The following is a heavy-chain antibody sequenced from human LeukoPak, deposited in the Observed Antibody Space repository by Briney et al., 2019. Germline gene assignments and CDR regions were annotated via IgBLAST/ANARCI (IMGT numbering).Heavy chain of an antibody. CDR2: INHSGSI. Sequence: PSETLSLTCVVSGGSISSSNWWGWVRQPPGKGLEWIGEINHSGSINYNPSLKSRVSISVDTSKNQFSLEVTSVTAADTAVYYCASGMIPFQYWGQGTLVIVSS. CDR3: ASGMIPFQY. CDR1: GGSISSSNW. D-gene: IGHD3-22*01. J-gene: IGHJ1*01. V-gene: IGHV4/OR15-8*01.